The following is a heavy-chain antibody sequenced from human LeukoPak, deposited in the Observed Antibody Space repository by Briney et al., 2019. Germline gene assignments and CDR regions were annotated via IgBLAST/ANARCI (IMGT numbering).Heavy chain of an antibody. CDR2: IRYDGSNK. J-gene: IGHJ4*02. V-gene: IGHV3-30*02. D-gene: IGHD6-19*01. Sequence: PGGSLRLSCAASGFTFSSYGMHWVRQAPGKGLEWVAFIRYDGSNKYYADSVKGRFTISRDNSKNTLYLQMNSLRAEDTAVYYCARVTGTAVADPFDYWGQGTLVTVSS. CDR1: GFTFSSYG. CDR3: ARVTGTAVADPFDY.